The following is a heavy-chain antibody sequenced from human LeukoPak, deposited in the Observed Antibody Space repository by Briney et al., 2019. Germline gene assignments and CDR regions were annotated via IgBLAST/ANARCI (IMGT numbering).Heavy chain of an antibody. V-gene: IGHV4-34*01. CDR2: INHSGST. Sequence: SETLSLTCAVYGGSFSGYYWSWIRQPPGKGLEWIGEINHSGSTNYNPSLKSRVTISVDTSKNQFSLKLSSVTAADTAVYYCVRGSLIVVVIPSNWFDPWGQGTLVTVSS. J-gene: IGHJ5*02. D-gene: IGHD3-22*01. CDR1: GGSFSGYY. CDR3: VRGSLIVVVIPSNWFDP.